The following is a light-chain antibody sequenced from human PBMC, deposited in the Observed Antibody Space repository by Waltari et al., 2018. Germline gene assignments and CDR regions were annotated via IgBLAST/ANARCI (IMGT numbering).Light chain of an antibody. CDR2: GKN. Sequence: SSELTQDPAVSVALGQTVRITCQGGSLTTFYASWYHQRPGQAPIIVIDGKNDRPPGIPDRFSGSSSGDRASLTISGAQAEDEADYYCNSRDRSGKHNVFGGGTKLTVL. CDR3: NSRDRSGKHNV. V-gene: IGLV3-19*01. J-gene: IGLJ3*02. CDR1: SLTTFY.